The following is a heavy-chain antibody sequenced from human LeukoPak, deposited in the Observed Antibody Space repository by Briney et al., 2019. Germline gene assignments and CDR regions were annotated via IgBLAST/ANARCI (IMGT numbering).Heavy chain of an antibody. CDR1: GDSINNYY. Sequence: SETLSLTCTVSGDSINNYYWSWIRQPPGKGLEWIGYIYYSGSTSYNPSLKSRVTISIDTSKNQFSLKLSSVTAADTAVYYCARSRGGVGATIDYWGQGTLVTVSS. CDR2: IYYSGST. J-gene: IGHJ4*02. D-gene: IGHD1-26*01. CDR3: ARSRGGVGATIDY. V-gene: IGHV4-59*01.